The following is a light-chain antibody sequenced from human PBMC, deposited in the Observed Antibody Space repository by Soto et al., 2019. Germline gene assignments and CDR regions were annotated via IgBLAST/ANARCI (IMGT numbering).Light chain of an antibody. V-gene: IGLV4-60*03. J-gene: IGLJ2*01. Sequence: QSVLTQPSSASASLGSSVKLTCTLNSGHSNNIIAWHQQQPGKAPRYLMKLEGGGSYTKGSGVPDRFSGYSSGADRHLTISNLHSDDEADYYCETWDSNIHIPFGGGTKLTVL. CDR2: LEGGGSY. CDR1: SGHSNNI. CDR3: ETWDSNIHIP.